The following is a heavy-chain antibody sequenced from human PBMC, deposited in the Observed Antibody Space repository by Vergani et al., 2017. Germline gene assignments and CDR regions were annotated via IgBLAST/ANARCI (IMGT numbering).Heavy chain of an antibody. Sequence: QVQLVQSGAEVKKPGSSVKVSCKASGGTFGSYAISWVRQAPGQGLEWMGGFIPIFGTANYAQKFQGRVTITADESTSTAYMELSSLRSEDTAVYYCAGVGFTVTEGNWYFDLWGRGTLVTVSS. D-gene: IGHD4-17*01. CDR2: FIPIFGTA. V-gene: IGHV1-69*01. CDR1: GGTFGSYA. J-gene: IGHJ2*01. CDR3: AGVGFTVTEGNWYFDL.